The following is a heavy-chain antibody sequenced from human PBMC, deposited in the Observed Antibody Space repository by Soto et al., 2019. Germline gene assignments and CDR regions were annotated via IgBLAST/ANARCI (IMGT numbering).Heavy chain of an antibody. V-gene: IGHV3-23*01. Sequence: EVQLLQSGGGLAQPGGSLTLSCAASGFTFRDYTMSWVRQAPGQVLECMSVILSDYTTFYADSVRGRFIISRDTSKSTIYLEMNSLRAEDTAVYYCARRVEGYFGYWGQGALVTVSS. J-gene: IGHJ4*02. CDR1: GFTFRDYT. CDR2: ILSDYTT. CDR3: ARRVEGYFGY. D-gene: IGHD3-10*01.